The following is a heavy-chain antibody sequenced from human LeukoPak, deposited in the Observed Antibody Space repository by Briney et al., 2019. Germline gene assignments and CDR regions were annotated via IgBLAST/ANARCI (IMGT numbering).Heavy chain of an antibody. CDR3: ARAVAAAGPGDL. D-gene: IGHD6-13*01. V-gene: IGHV3-30-3*01. Sequence: GGSLRLSCAASGFTFSSYAMHWVRQAPGKGLEWVAVISYDGSNKYYADSVKGRFTISRDNSKNTLYLQMNSLRAEDTPVYYCARAVAAAGPGDLWGRGTLVTVSS. CDR2: ISYDGSNK. CDR1: GFTFSSYA. J-gene: IGHJ2*01.